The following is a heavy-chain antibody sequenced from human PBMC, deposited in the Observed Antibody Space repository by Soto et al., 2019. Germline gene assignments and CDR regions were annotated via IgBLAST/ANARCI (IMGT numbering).Heavy chain of an antibody. Sequence: GGSLRLSGAGSGFSFSKFAMHGVRQAPGKGLECVAVIWFDGSKRDYADSVKGRFTVSRDNSENTLSLQMNNLRAEDTGVYYCAREGDSSGYPVYFDSWGQGTVVTVSS. CDR2: IWFDGSKR. CDR3: AREGDSSGYPVYFDS. D-gene: IGHD3-22*01. CDR1: GFSFSKFA. V-gene: IGHV3-33*01. J-gene: IGHJ4*02.